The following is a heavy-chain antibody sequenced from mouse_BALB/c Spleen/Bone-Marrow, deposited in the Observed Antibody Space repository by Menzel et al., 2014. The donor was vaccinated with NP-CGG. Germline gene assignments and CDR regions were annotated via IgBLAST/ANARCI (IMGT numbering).Heavy chain of an antibody. J-gene: IGHJ3*01. CDR3: ARDGYGSSD. CDR1: GFTFSTYA. Sequence: DVQLVESGGDLVKPGGSLKLSCAASGFTFSTYAMSWVRQSPEKRLEWVAEISSGGSYTYYPDTVTGRFTISRDNAKNTLYLEMSSLRSEDTAMYYCARDGYGSSDWGQTTLVNISA. CDR2: ISSGGSYT. D-gene: IGHD1-1*01. V-gene: IGHV5-9-4*01.